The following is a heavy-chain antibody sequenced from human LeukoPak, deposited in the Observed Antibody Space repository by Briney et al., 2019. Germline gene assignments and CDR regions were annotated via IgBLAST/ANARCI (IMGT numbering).Heavy chain of an antibody. V-gene: IGHV3-53*01. CDR1: GFTVSGNY. J-gene: IGHJ6*04. D-gene: IGHD4-17*01. Sequence: GGSLRLSCAASGFTVSGNYMSWVRQAPGKGLEWVSVIYSGGSTYYADSVKGRFTISRDNSKNTLYLQMNSLRAEDTAVYYCARVPPYGDRALDVWGKGTTVTVSS. CDR3: ARVPPYGDRALDV. CDR2: IYSGGST.